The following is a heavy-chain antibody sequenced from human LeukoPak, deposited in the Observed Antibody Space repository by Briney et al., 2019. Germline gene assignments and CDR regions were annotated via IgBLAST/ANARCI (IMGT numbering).Heavy chain of an antibody. V-gene: IGHV3-21*01. CDR2: ISPTSGHI. J-gene: IGHJ3*02. CDR1: GFTFNTYS. D-gene: IGHD4-23*01. CDR3: ARDQSRGGYAFDI. Sequence: PGGSLRLSCAASGFTFNTYSMNWVRQAPGEGLEWVSSISPTSGHIYYADSVKGRFTISRDNAKNSLYLQMNSLRAEDTAVYYCARDQSRGGYAFDIWGQGTTVTVSS.